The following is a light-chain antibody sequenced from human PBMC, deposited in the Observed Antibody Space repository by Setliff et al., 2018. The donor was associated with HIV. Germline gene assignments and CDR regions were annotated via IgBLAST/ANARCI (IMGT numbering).Light chain of an antibody. CDR2: TNN. CDR3: AVWDDRLSGYV. J-gene: IGLJ1*01. CDR1: SSNIGRNT. V-gene: IGLV1-44*01. Sequence: QSVLTQPPPASGTPGQRVTVSCSGSSSNIGRNTVNWYQQLPRTTPKLLIYTNNQRPSGFHGRFSGSKSGTSASLAISGLQSEDGADYYCAVWDDRLSGYVFGTGTKVTVL.